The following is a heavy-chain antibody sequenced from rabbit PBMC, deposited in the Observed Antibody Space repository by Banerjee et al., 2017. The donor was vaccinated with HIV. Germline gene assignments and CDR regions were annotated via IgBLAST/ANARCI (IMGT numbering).Heavy chain of an antibody. J-gene: IGHJ4*01. Sequence: QEQLEESGGDLVKPGGSLTLTCTASGFSFSSYYYICWVRQAPGKGLEWIGIIYAGKGSADYASWVNGRFTISSDNAQNTVDLQMNSLTAADTATYFCARNDYGDYAYYFNLWGPGTLVTVS. CDR1: GFSFSSYYY. CDR3: ARNDYGDYAYYFNL. V-gene: IGHV1S43*01. CDR2: IYAGKGSA. D-gene: IGHD2-1*01.